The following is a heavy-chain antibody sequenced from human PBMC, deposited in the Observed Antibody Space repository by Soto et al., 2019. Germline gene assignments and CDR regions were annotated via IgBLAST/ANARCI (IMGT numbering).Heavy chain of an antibody. J-gene: IGHJ4*02. CDR2: MNPNSGNT. Sequence: QVQLVQSGAEVKKPGASVKVSCKASGYTFTNYDINWVRQATGQGLEWLGWMNPNSGNTGYAQKFQGRVSMTRNTAIRTPYMGLSSLTSEETSVYFCARVYSDTWRWLPRYWGQGTLVSVSS. D-gene: IGHD2-15*01. V-gene: IGHV1-8*01. CDR3: ARVYSDTWRWLPRY. CDR1: GYTFTNYD.